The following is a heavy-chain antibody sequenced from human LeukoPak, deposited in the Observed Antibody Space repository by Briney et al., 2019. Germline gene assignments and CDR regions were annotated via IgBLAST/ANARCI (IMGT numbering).Heavy chain of an antibody. CDR2: IKQDGSEK. J-gene: IGHJ5*01. CDR1: GFTFSSYW. Sequence: GGSLRLSCAASGFTFSSYWMSWVRQAPGKGLEWVANIKQDGSEKYYVDSVKGRFTISRDNAKNSLYLQMNSLRAEDTAVYYCATYSTKNAREFESWGQGTLVTVSS. CDR3: ATYSTKNAREFES. D-gene: IGHD2/OR15-2a*01. V-gene: IGHV3-7*01.